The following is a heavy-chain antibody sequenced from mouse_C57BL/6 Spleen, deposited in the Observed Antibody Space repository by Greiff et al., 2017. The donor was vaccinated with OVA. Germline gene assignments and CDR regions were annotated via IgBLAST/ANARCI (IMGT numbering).Heavy chain of an antibody. CDR1: GYTFTSYW. D-gene: IGHD1-1*01. Sequence: VQLQQPGAELVMPGASVKLSCKASGYTFTSYWMHWVKQRPGQGLEWIGEIDPSDSYTNYNQKFKGKSTLTVDKSSSTAYMQLSSLTSEDSAVYYCARGGNYYGSSDYFDYWGQGTTLTVSS. J-gene: IGHJ2*01. CDR3: ARGGNYYGSSDYFDY. V-gene: IGHV1-69*01. CDR2: IDPSDSYT.